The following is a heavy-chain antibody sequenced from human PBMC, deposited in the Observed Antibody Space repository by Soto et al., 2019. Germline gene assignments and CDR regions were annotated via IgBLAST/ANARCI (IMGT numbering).Heavy chain of an antibody. CDR3: ARVLPYGSGSSDSYYYYYYGMDV. D-gene: IGHD3-10*01. CDR2: IYYSGST. J-gene: IGHJ6*02. V-gene: IGHV4-59*01. CDR1: GGSISSYY. Sequence: SETLSLTCTVSGGSISSYYWSWIRQPPGKGLEWIGYIYYSGSTNYNPSLKSRVAISVDTSKNQFSLKLSSVTAADTAVYYCARVLPYGSGSSDSYYYYYYGMDVWGQGTTVTVSS.